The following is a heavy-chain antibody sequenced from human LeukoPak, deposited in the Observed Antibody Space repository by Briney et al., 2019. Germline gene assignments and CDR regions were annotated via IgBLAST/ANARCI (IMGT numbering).Heavy chain of an antibody. V-gene: IGHV3-43*02. CDR3: AKETYRAPFVY. J-gene: IGHJ4*02. CDR1: GFTFSNYA. CDR2: ISGDGGST. D-gene: IGHD5-18*01. Sequence: PGGSLRLSCAASGFTFSNYAMNLVRQAPGQGLEWVSLISGDGGSTYYADSVKGRFTISRDNSKNSLYLQMNSLRTEDTALYYCAKETYRAPFVYWGQGTLVTVSS.